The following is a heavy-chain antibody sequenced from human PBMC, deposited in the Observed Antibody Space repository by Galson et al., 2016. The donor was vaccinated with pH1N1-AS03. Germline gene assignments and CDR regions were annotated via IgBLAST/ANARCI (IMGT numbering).Heavy chain of an antibody. CDR3: ARGAGWETSE. D-gene: IGHD1-26*01. J-gene: IGHJ4*02. CDR1: PYSITHDY. V-gene: IGHV4-59*01. Sequence: SETLSLTCSVSPYSITHDYWHWIRQAPGSGPQWIGLTKYNGATHYNPSLQSRVTISIDTSKNQFSLKVYSVTSADAAVYYCARGAGWETSEWGQGTLVIVSS. CDR2: TKYNGAT.